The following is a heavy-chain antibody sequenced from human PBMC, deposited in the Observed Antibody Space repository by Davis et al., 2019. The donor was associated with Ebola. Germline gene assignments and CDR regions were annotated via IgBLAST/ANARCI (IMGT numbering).Heavy chain of an antibody. J-gene: IGHJ6*02. V-gene: IGHV1-2*02. CDR2: INPNSGGT. CDR1: GYTFTSYY. CDR3: ARGDTIFGVVATPGNYYYYYGMDV. D-gene: IGHD3-3*01. Sequence: ASVQVSCKASGYTFTSYYMHWVRPAPGQGLEWMGWINPNSGGTNYAQKFQGRVTMTRDTSISTADMELSRLRSDDTAVYYCARGDTIFGVVATPGNYYYYYGMDVWGQGTTVTVSS.